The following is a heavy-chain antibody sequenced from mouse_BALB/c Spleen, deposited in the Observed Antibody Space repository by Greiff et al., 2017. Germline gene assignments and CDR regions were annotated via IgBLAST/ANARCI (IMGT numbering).Heavy chain of an antibody. D-gene: IGHD2-4*01. Sequence: EVMLVESGGGLVQPGGSRKLSCAASGFTFSSFGMHWVRQAPEKGLEWVAYISSGSSTIYYADTVKGRFTISRDNPKNTLFLQMTSLRSEDTAMYYCARSIMITPFAYWGQGTLVTVSA. CDR2: ISSGSSTI. J-gene: IGHJ3*01. CDR3: ARSIMITPFAY. CDR1: GFTFSSFG. V-gene: IGHV5-17*02.